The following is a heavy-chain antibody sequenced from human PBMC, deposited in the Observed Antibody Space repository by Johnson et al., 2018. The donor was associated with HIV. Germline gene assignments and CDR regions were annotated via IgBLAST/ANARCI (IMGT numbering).Heavy chain of an antibody. Sequence: LQLVESGGGLVQPGGSLRLSCAASGFTFSSYAMRWVRQAPGKGLEWVSAIRGSCGYTYYADSVKGRFTISRDSSKNTLYLQMNSLRAEDAAVYYGAKDMFRWELLDGDTFDIWGQGTMVTVSS. J-gene: IGHJ3*02. V-gene: IGHV3-23*04. CDR1: GFTFSSYA. CDR2: IRGSCGYT. CDR3: AKDMFRWELLDGDTFDI. D-gene: IGHD1-26*01.